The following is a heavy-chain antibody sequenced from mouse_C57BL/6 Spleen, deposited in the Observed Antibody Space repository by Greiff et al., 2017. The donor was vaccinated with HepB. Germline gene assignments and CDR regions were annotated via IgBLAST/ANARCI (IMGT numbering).Heavy chain of an antibody. Sequence: EVKLVESGGDLVKPGGSLKLSCAASGFTFSSYGMSWVRQTPDKRLEWVATISSGGSYTYYPDSVKGRFTISRDNAKNTLYLQMSSLKSEDTAMYYCARHHYGYDYWGQGTTLTVSS. J-gene: IGHJ2*01. CDR1: GFTFSSYG. CDR2: ISSGGSYT. CDR3: ARHHYGYDY. D-gene: IGHD2-2*01. V-gene: IGHV5-6*01.